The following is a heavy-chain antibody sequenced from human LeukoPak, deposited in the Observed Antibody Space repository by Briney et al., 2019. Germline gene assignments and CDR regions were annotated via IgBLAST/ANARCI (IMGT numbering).Heavy chain of an antibody. CDR1: GFTFSSYW. D-gene: IGHD6-6*01. V-gene: IGHV3-7*01. J-gene: IGHJ6*03. CDR2: IKQDGSEK. Sequence: GGSLRLSCAASGFTFSSYWMSWVRQAPGKGPEWVSNIKQDGSEKYYVDSVKGRFTISRDNAKNSLYLQVDSLRAEDTAIYYCTRDVTIAARPYYYYYYMDVWGKGTTVTVSS. CDR3: TRDVTIAARPYYYYYYMDV.